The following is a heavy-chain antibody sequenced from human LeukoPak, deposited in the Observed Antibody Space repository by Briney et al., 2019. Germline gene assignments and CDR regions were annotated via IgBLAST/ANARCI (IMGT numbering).Heavy chain of an antibody. D-gene: IGHD4-17*01. Sequence: SETLSLTCAVYGGSFSGYYWSWIRQPPGKGLEWIGEINHSGSTNYNPSLKSRVTISVDTSKNQFSLKLSSVTAADTAVYYCARGGDGDPDYYYYMDVWGKGTTVTVSS. CDR3: ARGGDGDPDYYYYMDV. V-gene: IGHV4-34*01. CDR2: INHSGST. J-gene: IGHJ6*03. CDR1: GGSFSGYY.